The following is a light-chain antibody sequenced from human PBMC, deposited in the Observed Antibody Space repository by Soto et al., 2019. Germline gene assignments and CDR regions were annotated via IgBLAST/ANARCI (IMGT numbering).Light chain of an antibody. J-gene: IGLJ1*01. CDR2: HVT. CDR3: SSYTSVNTFV. CDR1: SSDVGGYKY. Sequence: QSVLTQPASVSGSPGQSITISCAGTSSDVGGYKYVSWYQQHPDKAPKLMIYHVTNRPSGVSDRFSGSKSGNTASLTISGLQAEDEADYYCSSYTSVNTFVFGTGTRSPS. V-gene: IGLV2-14*03.